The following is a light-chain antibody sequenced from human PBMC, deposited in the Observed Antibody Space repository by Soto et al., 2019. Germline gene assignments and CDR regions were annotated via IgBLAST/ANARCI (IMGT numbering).Light chain of an antibody. V-gene: IGKV3-15*01. J-gene: IGKJ5*01. CDR3: QQYSNWPIT. CDR1: QSVSIS. CDR2: GAS. Sequence: ETVMTQSPATLSVSPGETATLSCRASQSVSISLAWYQQKPGQAPRLLIYGASTRATGIPARFSGSGSGTAFTLTISSLQSEDIALYHCQQYSNWPITFGQGKRLEIK.